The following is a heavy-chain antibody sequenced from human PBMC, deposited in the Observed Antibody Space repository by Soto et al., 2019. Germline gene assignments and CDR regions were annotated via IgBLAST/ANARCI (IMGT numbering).Heavy chain of an antibody. CDR2: ISYDGSNK. D-gene: IGHD4-17*01. V-gene: IGHV3-30-3*01. Sequence: QVQLVESGGGVVQPGRSLRLSCAASGFTFSSYAMHWVRQAPGKGLEWVAVISYDGSNKYYADSVKGRFTISRDNSKNTLFLQMNSLRAEDTAVYYCARVGRLHYFYYWGQRTLVTVSS. J-gene: IGHJ4*02. CDR1: GFTFSSYA. CDR3: ARVGRLHYFYY.